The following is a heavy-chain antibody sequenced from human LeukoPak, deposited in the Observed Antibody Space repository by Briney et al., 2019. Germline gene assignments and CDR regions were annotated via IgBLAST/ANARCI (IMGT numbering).Heavy chain of an antibody. CDR3: VKDGCQSVVPASLDY. CDR1: VFTLSIYA. J-gene: IGHJ4*02. Sequence: GSLRLSCSAPVFTLSIYAMHCVRQARGQRLEYVSGISSNGGTIDLLKGRFTISRDNSKNTLYLQMSSLRPEDTGVYYCVKDGCQSVVPASLDYWGQGTLVSVSS. CDR2: ISSNGG. V-gene: IGHV3-64D*09. D-gene: IGHD2-2*01.